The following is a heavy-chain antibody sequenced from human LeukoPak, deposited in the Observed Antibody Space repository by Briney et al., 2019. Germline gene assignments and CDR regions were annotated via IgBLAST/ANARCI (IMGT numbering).Heavy chain of an antibody. CDR2: INPSGGRT. CDR3: ARDAEGATTYFDY. Sequence: GASVKVSCMASGYTFTGYYMHWVRQAPGQGLEWMGIINPSGGRTSYAQKFQGRVTMTRDTSTTTVYMELSSLRSQDTAVYYCARDAEGATTYFDYWGQGTLVTVSS. D-gene: IGHD1-26*01. J-gene: IGHJ4*02. CDR1: GYTFTGYY. V-gene: IGHV1-46*01.